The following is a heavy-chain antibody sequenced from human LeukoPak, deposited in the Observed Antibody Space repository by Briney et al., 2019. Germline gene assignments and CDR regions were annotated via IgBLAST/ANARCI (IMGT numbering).Heavy chain of an antibody. CDR3: ARDRRRSYDSSGSYDY. J-gene: IGHJ4*02. V-gene: IGHV1-24*01. CDR1: GYTLTELS. CDR2: FDPKDGDT. D-gene: IGHD3-22*01. Sequence: ASVKVSCKVSGYTLTELSVHWVRQAPGKGHEWMGNFDPKDGDTIYAQRFQGRVTMTEDTSTHTAYMELSSLRSEDTAVYYCARDRRRSYDSSGSYDYWGQGTLVTVSS.